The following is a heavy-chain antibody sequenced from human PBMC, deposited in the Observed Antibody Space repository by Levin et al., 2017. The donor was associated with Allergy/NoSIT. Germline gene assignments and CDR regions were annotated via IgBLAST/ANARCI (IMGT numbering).Heavy chain of an antibody. CDR2: ISSGRST. CDR1: GGSIRGGSYS. D-gene: IGHD1-26*01. J-gene: IGHJ4*02. Sequence: SETLSLTCNVSGGSIRGGSYSWGWIRQPPEKGLEWIGTISSGRSTYYNPSFNSRLTISLDTSKNLFSLKLDSLTAADTAVYYCATGPSGFDYWGQGTLVTVSS. CDR3: ATGPSGFDY. V-gene: IGHV4-39*01.